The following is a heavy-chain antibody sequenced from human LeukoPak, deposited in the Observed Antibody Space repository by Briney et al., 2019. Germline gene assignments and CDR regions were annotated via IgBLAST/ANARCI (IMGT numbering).Heavy chain of an antibody. D-gene: IGHD3-10*02. Sequence: SETLSLTCTVSGGSISSYYWSWIRQPPGKGLQWIGYIYSSGSTNYNPSLKSRVTISVDTSRNQFSLKLSSVTAADTAMYYCARMFQYYYMDVWGKGTTVTVSS. V-gene: IGHV4-59*12. J-gene: IGHJ6*03. CDR2: IYSSGST. CDR3: ARMFQYYYMDV. CDR1: GGSISSYY.